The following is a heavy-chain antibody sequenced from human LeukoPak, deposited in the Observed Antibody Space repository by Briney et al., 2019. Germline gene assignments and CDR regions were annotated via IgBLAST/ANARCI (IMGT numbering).Heavy chain of an antibody. J-gene: IGHJ3*02. D-gene: IGHD3-16*01. CDR1: GGSVTTYH. CDR3: ASAEGAASHI. Sequence: SETLSLTCAVSGGSVTTYHWTWIRQPPGKGLEWIGHIHYSGGADYNPSLKSRVSMSLDTSKNHFSLRLTSVTAADTGVYFCASAEGAASHIWGQGTMVSVSS. CDR2: IHYSGGA. V-gene: IGHV4-59*02.